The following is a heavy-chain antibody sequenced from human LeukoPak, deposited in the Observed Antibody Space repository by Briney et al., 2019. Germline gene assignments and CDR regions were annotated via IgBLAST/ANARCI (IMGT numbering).Heavy chain of an antibody. CDR3: ASSSQLRGSVDY. J-gene: IGHJ4*02. CDR2: IWYDGSNK. Sequence: PGGSLRLSCAASGFTFSSYGMHWVRQAPGKGLEWVAVIWYDGSNKYYADSVKGRFTISRDNSKNTLYLQMNSLRAEDTAVYYCASSSQLRGSVDYWGQGTLVTVSS. CDR1: GFTFSSYG. V-gene: IGHV3-33*01. D-gene: IGHD5-24*01.